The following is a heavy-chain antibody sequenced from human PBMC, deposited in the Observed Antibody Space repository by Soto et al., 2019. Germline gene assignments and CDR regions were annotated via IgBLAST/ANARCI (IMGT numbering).Heavy chain of an antibody. J-gene: IGHJ4*02. CDR2: INPGDSDT. V-gene: IGHV5-51*01. Sequence: GESLKISCKGSGYTFTNYWIGWVRQMPGRGLEWMGIINPGDSDTRYSPSFQGQVTISADKSISTAYLQWSSLKASDTAIYYCATSLGAMYYFDYWGQGTLVTAPQ. CDR1: GYTFTNYW. CDR3: ATSLGAMYYFDY. D-gene: IGHD1-26*01.